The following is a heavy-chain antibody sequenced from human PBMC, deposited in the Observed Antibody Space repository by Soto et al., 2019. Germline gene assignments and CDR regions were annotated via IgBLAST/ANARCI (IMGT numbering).Heavy chain of an antibody. Sequence: QVQLQESGQGLVKPSQTLSLTCTVSGGSISSGDHYWSWLRQPPGKGLEWIAYIYYSGTPYYNPSLESRVTISVDTSKNQFSLQLSSVTAADTAVYYCASYYDSSGPTFDYWGRGSLVTVSS. J-gene: IGHJ4*02. V-gene: IGHV4-30-4*08. CDR2: IYYSGTP. D-gene: IGHD3-22*01. CDR1: GGSISSGDHY. CDR3: ASYYDSSGPTFDY.